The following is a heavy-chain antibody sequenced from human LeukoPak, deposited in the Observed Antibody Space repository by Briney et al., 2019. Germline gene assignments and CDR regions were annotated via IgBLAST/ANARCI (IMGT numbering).Heavy chain of an antibody. CDR3: AKDKRAAADTALDY. CDR2: MNPNSGNT. D-gene: IGHD6-13*01. V-gene: IGHV1-8*01. CDR1: GYTFTSYD. Sequence: ASVRVSCKASGYTFTSYDINWVRQATGQGLEWMGWMNPNSGNTGYAQKFQGRVTMTRNTSISTAYMELSSLRSEDTAVYYCAKDKRAAADTALDYWGQGTLVTVSS. J-gene: IGHJ4*02.